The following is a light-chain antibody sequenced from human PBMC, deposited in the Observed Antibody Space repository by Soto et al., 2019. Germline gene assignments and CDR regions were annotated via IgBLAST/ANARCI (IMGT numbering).Light chain of an antibody. CDR2: AAS. Sequence: DIQLTQSPSFLSASVGDRVTITCRASQGISSYLAWYQQKPGKAPKLLIYAASTLQSGVPSRFSGSGSGTDFALTISSLQPEDFATYYCQQHNSYPFTFGPGTKVDIK. J-gene: IGKJ3*01. V-gene: IGKV1-9*01. CDR3: QQHNSYPFT. CDR1: QGISSY.